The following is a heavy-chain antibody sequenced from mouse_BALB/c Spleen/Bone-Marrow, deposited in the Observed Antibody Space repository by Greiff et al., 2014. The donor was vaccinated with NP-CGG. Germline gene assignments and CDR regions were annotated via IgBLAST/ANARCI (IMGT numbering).Heavy chain of an antibody. CDR3: ARYYYGSSYFDY. D-gene: IGHD1-1*01. CDR1: GFNIKDTH. V-gene: IGHV14-3*02. CDR2: IDPANGNT. J-gene: IGHJ2*01. Sequence: VQLQQSGAELVKPGASVKLSCTASGFNIKDTHMHWVKQRPEQGLEWIGRIDPANGNTKYDPKFQGKATITADTSSNTAYLQLSSLTSEDTAVYYCARYYYGSSYFDYWGQGTTLTVSS.